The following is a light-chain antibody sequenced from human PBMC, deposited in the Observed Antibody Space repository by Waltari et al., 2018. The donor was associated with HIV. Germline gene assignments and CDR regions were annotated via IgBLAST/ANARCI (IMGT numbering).Light chain of an antibody. CDR2: WAS. J-gene: IGKJ4*01. V-gene: IGKV4-1*01. CDR1: QSVLYSSNNKNY. Sequence: DIVLTQSPDSLAVSLGEGATIHCKSSQSVLYSSNNKNYLAWYQQKQGQSPKLLIYWASTREFGVPDRFSGSGSGTDFTLTISSLQAEDVAVYYCQQYYSTPLTFGGGTKVEIK. CDR3: QQYYSTPLT.